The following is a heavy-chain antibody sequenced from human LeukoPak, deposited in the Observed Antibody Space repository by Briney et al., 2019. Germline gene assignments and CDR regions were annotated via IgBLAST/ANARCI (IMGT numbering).Heavy chain of an antibody. V-gene: IGHV1-18*01. J-gene: IGHJ5*02. CDR2: ISAYNGNT. D-gene: IGHD3-10*01. CDR1: GYTLTNYG. Sequence: ASVKVSCKASGYTLTNYGISWVRQAPGQGLEWMGWISAYNGNTNYAQKVQGRVTMTTDTSTSTAYMELRNLRSDDTAVYYCARGSRGMWFGELLSWGQGTLVTVSS. CDR3: ARGSRGMWFGELLS.